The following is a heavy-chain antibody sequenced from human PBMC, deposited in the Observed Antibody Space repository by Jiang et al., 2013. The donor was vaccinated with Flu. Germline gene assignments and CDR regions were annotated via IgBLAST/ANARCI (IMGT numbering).Heavy chain of an antibody. CDR3: ARNGAGYDYVWGIIAQYYFDY. D-gene: IGHD3-16*01. Sequence: SQTLSLTCAISGDSVSNNRAAWNWIRQSPSRGLEWLGRTYYRSKWYNDYAVSVKSRITINPDTSKNQFSLQLNSVTPEDTAVYYCARNGAGYDYVWGIIAQYYFDYWGQGILVTVSS. V-gene: IGHV6-1*01. J-gene: IGHJ4*02. CDR1: GDSVSNNRAA. CDR2: TYYRSKWYN.